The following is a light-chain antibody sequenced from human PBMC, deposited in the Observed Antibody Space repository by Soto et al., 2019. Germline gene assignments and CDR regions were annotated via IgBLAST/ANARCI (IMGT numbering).Light chain of an antibody. CDR1: SSDVGKFDY. CDR2: AVT. Sequence: QSVLAQPASVSASPGQSITISCTGTSSDVGKFDYVSWYQHHPGKAPKLVISAVTRRSSGISDRVSGSKSGNTASLTISGRQAEDEADYYCASYTTSTTQVFGGGTKVTVL. V-gene: IGLV2-14*01. CDR3: ASYTTSTTQV. J-gene: IGLJ3*02.